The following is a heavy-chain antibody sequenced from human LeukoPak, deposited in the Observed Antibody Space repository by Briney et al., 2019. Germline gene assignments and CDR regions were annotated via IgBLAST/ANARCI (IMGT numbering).Heavy chain of an antibody. CDR2: INREGNDK. CDR1: GSAFSSHW. D-gene: IGHD3-16*01. Sequence: GGSLRLSCAASGSAFSSHWMNWVRRAPGKGLEWVANINREGNDKNYVDSVKGRFTISRDNAKNSLYLQMNSLRVEDTAVYYCARDGVPGGRDVWGQGTTVTVS. V-gene: IGHV3-7*01. J-gene: IGHJ6*02. CDR3: ARDGVPGGRDV.